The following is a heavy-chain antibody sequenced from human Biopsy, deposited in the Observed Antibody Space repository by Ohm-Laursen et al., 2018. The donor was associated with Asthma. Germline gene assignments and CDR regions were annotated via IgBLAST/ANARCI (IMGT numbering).Heavy chain of an antibody. CDR3: ARAVDYSHYYGIDV. V-gene: IGHV1-18*01. Sequence: ASVKVSCKTSGYTFTSSGITWVRQAPGQRLEWMGWISVYNGNTKVAQKLQDRVTMITDTSTSTAYMELRSLRSDDTAVYFCARAVDYSHYYGIDVWGQGTTVTVS. CDR1: GYTFTSSG. D-gene: IGHD3-10*01. J-gene: IGHJ6*02. CDR2: ISVYNGNT.